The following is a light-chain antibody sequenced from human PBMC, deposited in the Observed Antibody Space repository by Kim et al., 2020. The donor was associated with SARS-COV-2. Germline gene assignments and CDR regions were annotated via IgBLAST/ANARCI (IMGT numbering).Light chain of an antibody. CDR3: QQYKNWPPYT. V-gene: IGKV3-15*01. J-gene: IGKJ2*01. CDR2: GAS. Sequence: VYPGERATLSCRASESVSSNLAWYQQKPGQAPRLLIYGASTRATSIPARFSGSGSGTEFTLTISSLQSEDFAVYYCQQYKNWPPYTFGQGTKLEI. CDR1: ESVSSN.